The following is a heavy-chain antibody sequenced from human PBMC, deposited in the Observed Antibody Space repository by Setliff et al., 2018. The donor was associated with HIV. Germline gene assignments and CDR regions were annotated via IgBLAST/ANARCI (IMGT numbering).Heavy chain of an antibody. D-gene: IGHD2-15*01. J-gene: IGHJ4*02. CDR2: IYHSGST. CDR3: ARGGGVAVTTTGGTASFDY. CDR1: GGSISSSNYY. Sequence: TSETLSLTCTVSGGSISSSNYYWGWLRQPPGKGLEWIGSIYHSGSTYYNPSLKSRVAISVDTSKNQFSLRVSSVTATDTAVYFCARGGGVAVTTTGGTASFDYWGQGTLVTVSS. V-gene: IGHV4-39*07.